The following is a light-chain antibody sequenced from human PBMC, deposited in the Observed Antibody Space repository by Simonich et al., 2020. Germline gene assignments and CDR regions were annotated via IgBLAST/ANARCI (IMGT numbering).Light chain of an antibody. V-gene: IGKV4-1*01. J-gene: IGKJ1*01. CDR2: LAS. CDR1: QSVLYSSNNKNY. CDR3: QQYYSTPWT. Sequence: DIVMTQSPDSLAVSLGERATINCKSSQSVLYSSNNKNYLAWYQQKPGQPPKLLIYLASTRASGVPDRFSGSGSGTDFTLTISSLQAEDVAVYYCQQYYSTPWTFGQGTKVEIK.